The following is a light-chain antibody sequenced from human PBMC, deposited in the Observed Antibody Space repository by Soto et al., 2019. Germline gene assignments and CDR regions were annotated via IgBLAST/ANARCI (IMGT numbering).Light chain of an antibody. J-gene: IGKJ1*01. CDR2: GAS. CDR3: QQYSRSPWT. V-gene: IGKV3-20*01. Sequence: EMVLTQSPGTLSLSPGERATLSCRASQSVASNYLAWYQQKPGQAPRLLIYGASSRATGIPDRFSGSGSGTDFTLTISRLEPEDFAVYNCQQYSRSPWTFGQGTKVDIK. CDR1: QSVASNY.